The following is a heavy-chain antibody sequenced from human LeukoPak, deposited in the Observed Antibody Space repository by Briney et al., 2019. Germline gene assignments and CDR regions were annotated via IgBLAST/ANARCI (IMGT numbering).Heavy chain of an antibody. J-gene: IGHJ2*01. CDR3: ARGSPTPNSRYFDL. CDR2: INSDGSSA. Sequence: PGGSLRLSCEASEFTLKDYWMHWVRQGPGKGLVWVSRINSDGSSASYADSVKGRFTISRDSAKSTLYLQMNSLRAEDTAVYYCARGSPTPNSRYFDLWGRGTLVTVSS. V-gene: IGHV3-74*01. CDR1: EFTLKDYW. D-gene: IGHD4-11*01.